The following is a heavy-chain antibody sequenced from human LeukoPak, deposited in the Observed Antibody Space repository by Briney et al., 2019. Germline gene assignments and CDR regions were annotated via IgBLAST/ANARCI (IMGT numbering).Heavy chain of an antibody. CDR1: GGSFSGYY. V-gene: IGHV4-34*01. CDR2: INHSGST. Sequence: SETLSLTCAVYGGSFSGYYWGWIRQPPGKGLEWIGEINHSGSTNYNPSLKSRVTISVDSSKNQFSLKLSSVTAADTAVYYCALSGRPDSYYYGMDIWGQGTTVTVSS. J-gene: IGHJ6*02. CDR3: ALSGRPDSYYYGMDI. D-gene: IGHD2-15*01.